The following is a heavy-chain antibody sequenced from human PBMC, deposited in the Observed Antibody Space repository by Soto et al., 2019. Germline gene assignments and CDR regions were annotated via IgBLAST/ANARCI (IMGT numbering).Heavy chain of an antibody. J-gene: IGHJ4*02. CDR2: IYYSGST. CDR3: ARQGPYYYDSSGYYYFDY. CDR1: GGSISSSSYY. Sequence: SETLSLTCTVSGGSISSSSYYWGWIRQPPGKGLEWIGSIYYSGSTYYNPSLKSRVTISVDTSKNQFSLKLSSVTAADTAVYYCARQGPYYYDSSGYYYFDYWGQGTLVTVSS. D-gene: IGHD3-22*01. V-gene: IGHV4-39*01.